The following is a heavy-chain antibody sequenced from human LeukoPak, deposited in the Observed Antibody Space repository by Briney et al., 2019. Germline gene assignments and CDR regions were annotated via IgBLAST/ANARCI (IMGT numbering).Heavy chain of an antibody. CDR1: GYTFTSYY. J-gene: IGHJ3*02. CDR2: INPTGGST. D-gene: IGHD2-2*02. CDR3: ARAGGEAAAAIDAFDI. Sequence: ASVKVSCKASGYTFTSYYMHWVRQAPGQGLEWMGLINPTGGSTGYAQKFQGRVTMTRDMSTSTVYMELSSLKSEDTAVYYCARAGGEAAAAIDAFDIWGQGTMVTVSS. V-gene: IGHV1-46*01.